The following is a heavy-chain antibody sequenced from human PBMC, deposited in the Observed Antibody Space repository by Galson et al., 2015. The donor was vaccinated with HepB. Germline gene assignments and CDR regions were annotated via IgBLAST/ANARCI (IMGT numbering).Heavy chain of an antibody. V-gene: IGHV1-2*04. Sequence: SVKVSCKASGNTFIGYYIHWVRQAPGQGLEWMGWINPNSGGTNYAQKFQGWVTMTRDMSVSTAYMELTRLTSDDTAVYYCARDRATAAHYYYYYGMDVWGQGTTVTVSS. J-gene: IGHJ6*02. CDR2: INPNSGGT. CDR3: ARDRATAAHYYYYYGMDV. CDR1: GNTFIGYY. D-gene: IGHD6-13*01.